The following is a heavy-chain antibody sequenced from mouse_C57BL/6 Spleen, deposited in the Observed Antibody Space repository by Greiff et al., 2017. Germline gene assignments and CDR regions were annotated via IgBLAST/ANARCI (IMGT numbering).Heavy chain of an antibody. J-gene: IGHJ3*01. CDR2: IHPNSGST. CDR1: GYTFTSYW. CDR3: AREDYYGSSYVKVY. V-gene: IGHV1-64*01. D-gene: IGHD1-1*01. Sequence: QVQLQQPGAELVKPGASVKLSCKASGYTFTSYWMHWVKQRPGQGLEWIGMIHPNSGSTNYNEKFKSKATLTVDKSSSTAYMQLSSLTSEDSAVYYCAREDYYGSSYVKVYWGQGTLVTVSA.